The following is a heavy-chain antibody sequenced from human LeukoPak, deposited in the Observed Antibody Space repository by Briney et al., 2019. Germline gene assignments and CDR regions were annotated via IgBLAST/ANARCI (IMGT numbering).Heavy chain of an antibody. J-gene: IGHJ4*02. CDR1: GFTVSNNY. CDR3: ASYSSLDY. V-gene: IGHV3-53*01. CDR2: IYSGGST. Sequence: GGSLRLSCAASGFTVSNNYMSWVRQAPGKGLEWVSLIYSGGSTYYADCVKGRFTISRDNSKNTLYLQMNSLRAEDTAVYYCASYSSLDYWGQGTLVTVSS. D-gene: IGHD3-22*01.